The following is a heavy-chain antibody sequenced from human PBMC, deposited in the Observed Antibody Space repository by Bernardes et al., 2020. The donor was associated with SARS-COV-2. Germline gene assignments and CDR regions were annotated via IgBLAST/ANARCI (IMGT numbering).Heavy chain of an antibody. D-gene: IGHD2-2*01. CDR1: GFTFSSYG. CDR3: AREKGIVPAAIYYYYYYGMDV. Sequence: GGSLRLSCAASGFTFSSYGMHWVRQAPGKGLEWVAVISYDGSNKYYADSVKGRFTISRDNSKNTLYLQMNSLRAEDTAVYYCAREKGIVPAAIYYYYYYGMDVWGQGTTVTASS. CDR2: ISYDGSNK. V-gene: IGHV3-30*03. J-gene: IGHJ6*02.